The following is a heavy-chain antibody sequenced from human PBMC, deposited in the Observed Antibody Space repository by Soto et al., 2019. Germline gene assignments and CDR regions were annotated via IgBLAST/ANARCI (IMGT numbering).Heavy chain of an antibody. CDR1: GDSVSSNSAA. V-gene: IGHV6-1*01. D-gene: IGHD3-10*01. CDR2: TYYKSKWYN. J-gene: IGHJ6*02. Sequence: PSQTLSLTCAISGDSVSSNSAAWNWIRQSPSRGLEWLGRTYYKSKWYNDYAVSVKSRITINPDTSKNQFSLQLNSVTPEDTAVYYCARDRWFGAIYYYYGMDVWGQGTTVTVSS. CDR3: ARDRWFGAIYYYYGMDV.